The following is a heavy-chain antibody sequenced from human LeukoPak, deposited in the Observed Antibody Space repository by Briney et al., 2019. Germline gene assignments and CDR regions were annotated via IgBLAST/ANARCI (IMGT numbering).Heavy chain of an antibody. CDR1: GFTFSNYM. CDR2: IKSDGITI. J-gene: IGHJ6*02. CDR3: AKLLRFLEWLLPHNYYYGMDV. D-gene: IGHD3-3*01. Sequence: TGGSLRLSCAASGFTFSNYMMHWVRQAPGKGLVWVSRIKSDGITITYADSVKGRFTISRDNAKNTLYLQMNSLRAEDTAVYYCAKLLRFLEWLLPHNYYYGMDVWAKGPRSPSP. V-gene: IGHV3-74*01.